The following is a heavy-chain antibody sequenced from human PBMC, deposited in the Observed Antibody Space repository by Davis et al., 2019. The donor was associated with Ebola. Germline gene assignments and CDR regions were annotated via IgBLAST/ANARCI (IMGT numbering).Heavy chain of an antibody. D-gene: IGHD4-11*01. CDR1: GGTFSSYA. CDR2: IIPIFGTA. V-gene: IGHV1-69*06. CDR3: ARDPHSNYVYYYYGMDV. Sequence: SVKVSCQASGGTFSSYAISWVRQAPGQGLEWMGGIIPIFGTANYAQKFQGRVTITADKSTSTAYMELSSLRSEDTAVYYCARDPHSNYVYYYYGMDVWGQGTTVTVSS. J-gene: IGHJ6*02.